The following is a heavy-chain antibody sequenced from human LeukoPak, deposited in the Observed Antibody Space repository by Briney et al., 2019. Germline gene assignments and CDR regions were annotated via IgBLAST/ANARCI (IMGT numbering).Heavy chain of an antibody. CDR3: ARLGYCSSTSCAYGMDV. CDR2: IYYSGST. Sequence: SETLSLTCTVSGGSISSSSYYWGWIRQPPGKGLEWIGSIYYSGSTYYNPSLKSRVTISVDTSKNQFSLKLSSVTAADTAVYYCARLGYCSSTSCAYGMDVWGQGTTVTVSS. V-gene: IGHV4-39*01. J-gene: IGHJ6*02. D-gene: IGHD2-2*01. CDR1: GGSISSSSYY.